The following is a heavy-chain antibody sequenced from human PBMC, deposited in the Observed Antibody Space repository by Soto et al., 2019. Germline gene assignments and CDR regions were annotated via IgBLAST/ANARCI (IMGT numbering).Heavy chain of an antibody. CDR2: ISHDGKVK. Sequence: GGSLRLCCAASGFSFTSYGMQWVRQAPGKGLEWVAVISHDGKVKYYADSVKGRFTISRDNSQNTLFLQMNSLRAEDTAVYYCTKEATVKVRHQFAYWGQGTLVTVSS. D-gene: IGHD3-10*01. V-gene: IGHV3-30*18. CDR1: GFSFTSYG. J-gene: IGHJ4*02. CDR3: TKEATVKVRHQFAY.